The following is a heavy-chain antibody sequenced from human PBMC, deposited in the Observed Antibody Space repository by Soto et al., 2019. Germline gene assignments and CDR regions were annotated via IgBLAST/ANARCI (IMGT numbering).Heavy chain of an antibody. D-gene: IGHD3-22*01. J-gene: IGHJ6*02. Sequence: QLLESGGGLVQPGGSPRLSCAASGFTFSSYAMSWVRQAPGKGLEWVSAISGSGGGTYYADSVKGRFTISRDNSKNTLYLQMNSLRAEDTAVYYCAKPNYYDSSGYAYYYYGMDVWGQGTTVTVSS. CDR2: ISGSGGGT. V-gene: IGHV3-23*01. CDR1: GFTFSSYA. CDR3: AKPNYYDSSGYAYYYYGMDV.